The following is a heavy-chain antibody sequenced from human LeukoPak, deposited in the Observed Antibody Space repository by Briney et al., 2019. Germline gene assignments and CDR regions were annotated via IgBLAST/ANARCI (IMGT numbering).Heavy chain of an antibody. CDR1: GFTFSKAW. D-gene: IGHD6-13*01. J-gene: IGHJ5*02. Sequence: GGSLRLSCEASGFTFSKAWMSWVRQAPGKGLEWVGRIKSKTDGGTTDYAAPVNGRFTILRDDSKNTLYLQMNSLKTEDTAVYCCTTWEYSSSWYGPWGQGTQVTVSS. CDR2: IKSKTDGGTT. V-gene: IGHV3-15*01. CDR3: TTWEYSSSWYGP.